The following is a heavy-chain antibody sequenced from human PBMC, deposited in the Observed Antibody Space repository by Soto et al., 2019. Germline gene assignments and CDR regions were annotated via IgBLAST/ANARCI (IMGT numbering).Heavy chain of an antibody. D-gene: IGHD2-15*01. Sequence: QVQLVQSGAEVKKPGASVKVSCKASGYTFTSYYMHWVRQAPGQGLEWMGIINPSGGSTSYAQKFQGRVTMTRDTSTSTVYMELSSLRSEDTAVYYCARGRLRLGYCSGGSCYSLGYWGQGTLVTVSS. V-gene: IGHV1-46*01. CDR2: INPSGGST. CDR1: GYTFTSYY. J-gene: IGHJ4*02. CDR3: ARGRLRLGYCSGGSCYSLGY.